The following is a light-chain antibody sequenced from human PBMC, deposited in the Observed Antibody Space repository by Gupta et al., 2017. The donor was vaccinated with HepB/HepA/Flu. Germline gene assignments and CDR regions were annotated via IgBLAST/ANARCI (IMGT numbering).Light chain of an antibody. Sequence: QSVLTQPPSVSGAPGQRVTISCTGSSSNIGAGYDVHWYQQLPVTAPKLLIFGNSNRPSGVPDRFSGSKSGTSASLAIPGLQAEDEADYYCQSYDSSLSGSDVVFGGGTKLTVL. CDR3: QSYDSSLSGSDVV. CDR2: GNS. V-gene: IGLV1-40*01. CDR1: SSNIGAGYD. J-gene: IGLJ2*01.